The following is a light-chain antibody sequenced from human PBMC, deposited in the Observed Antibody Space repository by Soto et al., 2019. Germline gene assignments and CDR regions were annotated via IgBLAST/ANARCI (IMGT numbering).Light chain of an antibody. J-gene: IGLJ1*01. V-gene: IGLV2-14*01. CDR3: SSYTSSTTLYV. CDR2: EVT. Sequence: QSALTQPASVSGSPGQSITISCSGTRSDIGSYNYVSWYQQLPGKAPKLMIYEVTSRPSGVSNRFSGSKSGNTASLTISGLQAEDEADYYCSSYTSSTTLYVFGTGTKLTVL. CDR1: RSDIGSYNY.